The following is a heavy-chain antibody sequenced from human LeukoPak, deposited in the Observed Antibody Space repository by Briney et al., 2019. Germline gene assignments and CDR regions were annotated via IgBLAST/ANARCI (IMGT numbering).Heavy chain of an antibody. V-gene: IGHV3-48*03. CDR2: ISSSGSTI. Sequence: PGGSLSLSCAASGFTFSSYEMNWVRQAPGKGLEWVSYISSSGSTIYYADSVKGRFTISRDNAKNSLYLQMNSLRAEDTAVYYCARGEYNWNYIGGYYYYMDVWGKGTTVTVSS. CDR1: GFTFSSYE. J-gene: IGHJ6*03. CDR3: ARGEYNWNYIGGYYYYMDV. D-gene: IGHD1-7*01.